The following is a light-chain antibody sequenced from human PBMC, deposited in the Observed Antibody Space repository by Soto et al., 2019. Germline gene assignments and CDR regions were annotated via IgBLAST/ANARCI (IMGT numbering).Light chain of an antibody. CDR3: MQALQTPIT. CDR2: LGS. V-gene: IGKV2-28*01. CDR1: QSLLHSNGKKY. J-gene: IGKJ5*01. Sequence: DIVMTQSPLSLPVTPGEPASISCRSSQSLLHSNGKKYMDWYLQKPGQSPQLLIYLGSNRASGVPDRFSASGSGTDFTLKISRVEAEDVGVYYCMQALQTPITFGQGTRLEIK.